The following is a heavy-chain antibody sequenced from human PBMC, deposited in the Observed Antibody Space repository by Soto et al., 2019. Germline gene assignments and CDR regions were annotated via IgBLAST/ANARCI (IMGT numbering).Heavy chain of an antibody. D-gene: IGHD5-12*01. CDR2: ISGSGGST. CDR1: GFTFSSYA. J-gene: IGHJ6*03. V-gene: IGHV3-23*01. CDR3: AKAVVGYSGYYYYMDV. Sequence: GGSLRLSCAASGFTFSSYAMSWVRQAPGKGLEWVSAISGSGGSTYYADSVKGRFTTSRDNSKNTLYLQMNSLRAEDTAVYYCAKAVVGYSGYYYYMDVWGKGTTVTVSS.